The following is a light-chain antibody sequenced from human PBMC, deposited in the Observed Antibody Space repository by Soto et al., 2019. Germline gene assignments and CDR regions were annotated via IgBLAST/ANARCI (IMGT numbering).Light chain of an antibody. V-gene: IGLV2-14*01. J-gene: IGLJ1*01. CDR1: STDVGGYNY. CDR2: EVN. Sequence: QSVLAQPSSVSGSPGQSITISCTGTSTDVGGYNYVSWYQHHPGKGPKLIIYEVNNRPSGVSDRFSGSKSGNKASLTISNLEAEDESDYYCGSYTSTDTPFVFGTGTKVIVL. CDR3: GSYTSTDTPFV.